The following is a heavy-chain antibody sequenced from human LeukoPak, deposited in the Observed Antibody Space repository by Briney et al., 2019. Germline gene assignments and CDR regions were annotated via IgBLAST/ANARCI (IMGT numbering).Heavy chain of an antibody. CDR3: ARSHDSGSYPYYFDY. Sequence: PSETLSLTCAVYGGSFSGYYWSWIRQPPGKGLEWIGEINHSGSTNYNPSLKSRVTISVDTSKNQFSLKLSSVTAADTAVYYCARSHDSGSYPYYFDYWGQGTLVTVSS. CDR2: INHSGST. J-gene: IGHJ4*02. D-gene: IGHD1-26*01. V-gene: IGHV4-34*01. CDR1: GGSFSGYY.